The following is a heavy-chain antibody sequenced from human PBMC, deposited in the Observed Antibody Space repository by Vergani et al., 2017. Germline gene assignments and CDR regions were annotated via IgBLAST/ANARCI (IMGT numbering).Heavy chain of an antibody. V-gene: IGHV1-69*01. Sequence: QVQLVQSGAEVKKPGSSVKVSCKASGGTFSSYAISWVRQAPGQGLEWMGGIIPIFGTANYAQKFQGRVTITADESTSTAYMELSSLRSEDTAVYYCASPVLRYFDWQGSSRAFDIWGQGTMVTVSS. D-gene: IGHD3-9*01. CDR1: GGTFSSYA. CDR2: IIPIFGTA. J-gene: IGHJ3*02. CDR3: ASPVLRYFDWQGSSRAFDI.